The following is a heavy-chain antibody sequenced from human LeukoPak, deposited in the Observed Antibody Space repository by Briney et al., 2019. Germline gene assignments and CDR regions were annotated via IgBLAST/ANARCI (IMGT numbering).Heavy chain of an antibody. CDR1: GGSISSYY. J-gene: IGHJ6*02. Sequence: PSETLSLACTVSGGSISSYYWSWIRQPPGKGLEWIGYIYYSGSTNYNPSLKSRVTISVDTSKNQFSLKLSSVTAADTAVYYCASANWNDENSLYYYGMDVWGQGTTVTVSS. CDR3: ASANWNDENSLYYYGMDV. V-gene: IGHV4-59*01. D-gene: IGHD1-1*01. CDR2: IYYSGST.